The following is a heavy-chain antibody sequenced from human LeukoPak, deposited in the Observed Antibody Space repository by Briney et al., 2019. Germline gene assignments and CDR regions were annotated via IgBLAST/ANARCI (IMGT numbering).Heavy chain of an antibody. CDR2: IYYSGST. D-gene: IGHD1-1*01. CDR1: GGSISSGGYY. Sequence: PSETLSLTCTVSGGSISSGGYYWSWIRQHPGKGLEWIGYIYYSGSTYYNPSLKSRVTISVDKSKNQFSLKLSSVTAADTAVYYCARLFSGNWKPIDYWGQGTLVTVSS. CDR3: ARLFSGNWKPIDY. V-gene: IGHV4-31*03. J-gene: IGHJ4*02.